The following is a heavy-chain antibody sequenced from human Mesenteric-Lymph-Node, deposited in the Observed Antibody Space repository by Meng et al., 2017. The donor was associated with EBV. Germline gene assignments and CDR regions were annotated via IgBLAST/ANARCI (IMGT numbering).Heavy chain of an antibody. V-gene: IGHV3-43*01. D-gene: IGHD6-13*01. J-gene: IGHJ4*02. CDR1: GFTFDDYT. CDR2: ISWDGGST. Sequence: EVRLVESGGAVVQPGGSLRLSCAASGFTFDDYTMHWVRQAPGKGLEWVSLISWDGGSTYYADSVKGRFTISRDNSKNSLYLQMNSLRTEDTALYYCAKSAAGIEYYFDYWGQGTLVTVSS. CDR3: AKSAAGIEYYFDY.